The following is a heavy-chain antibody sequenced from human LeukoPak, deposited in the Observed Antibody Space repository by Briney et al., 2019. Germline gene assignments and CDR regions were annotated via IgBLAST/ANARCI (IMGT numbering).Heavy chain of an antibody. Sequence: PGGSLRLSCAASGFTLSTYWMSWFRQAPEKGPEWVANIKQDGSEKYYVDSVKGRFSISRDNAKNSLYLQMNSLRAEDTAVYYCARGGAVGSYWGQGTLVTVSS. CDR1: GFTLSTYW. V-gene: IGHV3-7*01. CDR2: IKQDGSEK. J-gene: IGHJ4*02. D-gene: IGHD1-26*01. CDR3: ARGGAVGSY.